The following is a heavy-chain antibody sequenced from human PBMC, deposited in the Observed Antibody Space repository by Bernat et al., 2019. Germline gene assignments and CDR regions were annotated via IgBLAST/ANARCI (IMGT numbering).Heavy chain of an antibody. CDR3: ATTTTVTSAEYFQH. V-gene: IGHV3-43*02. CDR2: ISGDGGST. D-gene: IGHD4-17*01. CDR1: GFTFDDYA. J-gene: IGHJ1*01. Sequence: EVQLVESGGGVVQPGGSLRLSCAASGFTFDDYAMHWVRQAPGKGLEWVSLISGDGGSTYYADSVKGRFTISRDNSKNSLYLQMNSLRTEDTALYYWATTTTVTSAEYFQHWGQGTLVTVAS.